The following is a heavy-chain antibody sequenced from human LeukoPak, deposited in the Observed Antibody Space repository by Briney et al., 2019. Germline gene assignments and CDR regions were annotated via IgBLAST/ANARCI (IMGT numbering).Heavy chain of an antibody. CDR2: IYHSGST. CDR3: ARTEIHCSGGSCYPDAFDI. V-gene: IGHV4-30-2*01. D-gene: IGHD2-15*01. J-gene: IGHJ3*02. Sequence: SQTLSLTCAVSGGSISSGGYSWSWIRQPPGKGLEWIGYIYHSGSTYYNPSLKSRVTISVDRSKNQFSLKLSSVTAADMAVYYCARTEIHCSGGSCYPDAFDIWGQGTMVTVSS. CDR1: GGSISSGGYS.